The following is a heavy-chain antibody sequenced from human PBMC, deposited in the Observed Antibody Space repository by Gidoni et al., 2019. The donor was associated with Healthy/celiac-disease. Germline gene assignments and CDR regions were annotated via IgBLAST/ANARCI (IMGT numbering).Heavy chain of an antibody. V-gene: IGHV5-10-1*03. CDR3: ATGSSGWDAFDI. CDR1: GYSFTSYW. CDR2: IDPGDSYT. J-gene: IGHJ3*02. D-gene: IGHD6-19*01. Sequence: EVQLVQSGAEVKKPGEALRISRKGSGYSFTSYWISWVRQMPGKGLEWMGRIDPGDSYTNYSPSFQGHVTISADKSIRTAYLQWSSLKASDTAMYYCATGSSGWDAFDIWGQGTMVTVSS.